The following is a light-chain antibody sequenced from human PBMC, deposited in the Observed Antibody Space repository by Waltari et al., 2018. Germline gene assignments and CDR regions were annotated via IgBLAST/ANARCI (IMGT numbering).Light chain of an antibody. Sequence: QSVLTQPPSVSGAPGQRVTISCTGSSSNIGAGYDVHWYQHLPRTAPKLLIYCNSNRPSGVPDRFSGSKSGTSASLAISGLQAEDEADYYGQSYDRSLSGYVFGSGTKVTVL. J-gene: IGLJ1*01. CDR3: QSYDRSLSGYV. CDR1: SSNIGAGYD. V-gene: IGLV1-40*01. CDR2: CNS.